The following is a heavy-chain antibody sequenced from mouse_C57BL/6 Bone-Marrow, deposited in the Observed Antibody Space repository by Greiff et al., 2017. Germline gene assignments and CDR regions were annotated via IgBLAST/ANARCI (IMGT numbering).Heavy chain of an antibody. J-gene: IGHJ4*01. Sequence: EVHLVESGGGLVKPGGSLKLSCAASGFTFSSYAMSWVRQTPEKRLEWVATISDGGSYTYYPDNVRGRFTISRDNAKNNLYLQMSHLKSEDTAMYYCARIYYGNPYYYAMDYWGQGTSVTVSS. CDR1: GFTFSSYA. CDR3: ARIYYGNPYYYAMDY. CDR2: ISDGGSYT. V-gene: IGHV5-4*01. D-gene: IGHD2-1*01.